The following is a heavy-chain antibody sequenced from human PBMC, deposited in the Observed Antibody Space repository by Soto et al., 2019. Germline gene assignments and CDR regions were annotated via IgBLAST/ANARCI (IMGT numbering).Heavy chain of an antibody. CDR3: AKDAAPVSRYFDWLPDS. D-gene: IGHD3-9*01. J-gene: IGHJ5*02. V-gene: IGHV3-23*01. CDR1: GFTFSSYA. CDR2: ISGSGGST. Sequence: EVQLLESGGGLVQPGGSLRLSCAASGFTFSSYAMSWVRQAPGKGLEWVSAISGSGGSTYYADSVKGRFTISRDNSKNTLYLQMNSLRAEDTAVYYCAKDAAPVSRYFDWLPDSWGQGTLVTVSS.